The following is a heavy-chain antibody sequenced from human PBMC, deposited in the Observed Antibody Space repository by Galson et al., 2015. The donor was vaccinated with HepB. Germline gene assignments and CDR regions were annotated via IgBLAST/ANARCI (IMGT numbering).Heavy chain of an antibody. J-gene: IGHJ4*02. V-gene: IGHV3-43*01. CDR2: ISWDGGST. Sequence: SLRLSCAASGFTFDDYTMHWVRQAPGKGLEWVSLISWDGGSTYYADSVKGRFTISRDNSKNSLYLQMNSLRTEDTALYYCAKGSYGDHSQPTPFFDYWGQGTLVTVSS. CDR1: GFTFDDYT. CDR3: AKGSYGDHSQPTPFFDY. D-gene: IGHD4-17*01.